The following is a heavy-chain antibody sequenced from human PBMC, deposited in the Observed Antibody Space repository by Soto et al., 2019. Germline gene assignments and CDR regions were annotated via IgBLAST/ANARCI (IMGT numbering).Heavy chain of an antibody. J-gene: IGHJ6*03. Sequence: SETLSLTCTVSGGCISNYYWSWIRQPPGKGLDRIGYIYYSGTTNYNPSLKSRVTISVDTSKNQFSLKLSSVTAADTAVYYCARGTTFSGYCSSTSCPRLYYMDVWGKGTTVTVSS. V-gene: IGHV4-59*01. CDR3: ARGTTFSGYCSSTSCPRLYYMDV. CDR2: IYYSGTT. D-gene: IGHD2-2*01. CDR1: GGCISNYY.